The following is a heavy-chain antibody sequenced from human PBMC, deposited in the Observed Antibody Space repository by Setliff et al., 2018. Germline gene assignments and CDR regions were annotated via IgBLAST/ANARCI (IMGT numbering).Heavy chain of an antibody. CDR1: GYTFRSYA. J-gene: IGHJ6*03. CDR3: ARGGGIITIFGVVTSDYYYYMDA. V-gene: IGHV7-4-1*02. Sequence: ASVKVSCKASGYTFRSYAMNWVRQAPGQGLEWMGWINTNTGNPTYAQGFTGRFVFSLDTSVSTTYLQISSLKAEDTAVYYCARGGGIITIFGVVTSDYYYYMDAWGTGTTVTVSS. D-gene: IGHD3-3*01. CDR2: INTNTGNP.